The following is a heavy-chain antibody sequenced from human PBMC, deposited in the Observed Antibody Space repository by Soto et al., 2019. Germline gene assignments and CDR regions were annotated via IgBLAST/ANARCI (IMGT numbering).Heavy chain of an antibody. V-gene: IGHV1-24*01. CDR2: FDPEDGET. D-gene: IGHD3-10*01. CDR1: GYTLTELS. Sequence: ASVKVSCKVSGYTLTELSMHWVRQAPGKGLEWMGGFDPEDGETIYAQKFQGRVTMTEDTSTDTAYMELSSLRSEDTAMYYCATGDSRFGELLFDYWGQGTLVTVSS. J-gene: IGHJ4*02. CDR3: ATGDSRFGELLFDY.